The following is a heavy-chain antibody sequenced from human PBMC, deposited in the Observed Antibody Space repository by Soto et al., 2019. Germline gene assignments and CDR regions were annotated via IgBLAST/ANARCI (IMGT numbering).Heavy chain of an antibody. CDR3: ATIENKYCSSTSCYVAWWPDV. CDR1: GFTVSSNY. V-gene: IGHV3-53*04. D-gene: IGHD2-2*01. Sequence: GGSLILSCAASGFTVSSNYMSWVRQAPGKGLEWVSVIYSGGSTYYADSVKGRFTISRHNSKNTLYLQMNSLRAEDTAVYYCATIENKYCSSTSCYVAWWPDVWGKGTTVTVSS. J-gene: IGHJ6*04. CDR2: IYSGGST.